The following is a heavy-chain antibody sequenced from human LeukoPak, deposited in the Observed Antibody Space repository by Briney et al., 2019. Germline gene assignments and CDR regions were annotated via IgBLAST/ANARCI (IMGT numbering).Heavy chain of an antibody. J-gene: IGHJ5*02. CDR1: GGTFSSYA. D-gene: IGHD2-2*01. CDR2: IIPIFGTA. Sequence: SVKVSCKASGGTFSSYAISWVRQAPGQGLEWMGRIIPIFGTANYAQKFQGRVTITTDESTSTAYMELSSLRSEDTAVYYCARLGTACSSTSCYFDWSDPWGQGTLVTVSS. CDR3: ARLGTACSSTSCYFDWSDP. V-gene: IGHV1-69*05.